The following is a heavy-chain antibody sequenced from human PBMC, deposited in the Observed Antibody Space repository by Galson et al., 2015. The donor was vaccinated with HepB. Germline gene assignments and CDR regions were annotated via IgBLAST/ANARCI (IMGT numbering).Heavy chain of an antibody. J-gene: IGHJ6*02. V-gene: IGHV3-66*01. Sequence: SLRLSCAASGFSVTGTYMGWVRQAPGKGLEWVSIFYASGATHYADSVRGRFTVSRDNSKNTLYLQMNSLRAEDTAVYYCARGGVQGLYYYYGMDVWGQGTTVTVFS. CDR2: FYASGAT. D-gene: IGHD1-1*01. CDR1: GFSVTGTY. CDR3: ARGGVQGLYYYYGMDV.